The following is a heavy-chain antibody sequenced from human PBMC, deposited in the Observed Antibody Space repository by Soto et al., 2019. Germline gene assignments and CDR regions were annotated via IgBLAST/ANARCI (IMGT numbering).Heavy chain of an antibody. D-gene: IGHD2-15*01. CDR3: ASRHCSGGSCYIPGFAS. CDR2: IFFTGNI. Sequence: SETLSLTCTVSGASLSSISYYWGWIRQPPGKGLEWVGSIFFTGNIYYNPSLKSRVTISVDTSRNQFSLMVNSVTAADTAVYYCASRHCSGGSCYIPGFASWGHGALVTVS. J-gene: IGHJ4*01. V-gene: IGHV4-39*01. CDR1: GASLSSISYY.